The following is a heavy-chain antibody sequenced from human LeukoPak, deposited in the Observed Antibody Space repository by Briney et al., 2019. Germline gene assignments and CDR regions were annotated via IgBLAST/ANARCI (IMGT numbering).Heavy chain of an antibody. V-gene: IGHV4-61*01. J-gene: IGHJ4*02. CDR1: GGSVSSGSYY. Sequence: SETLSLTRSVSGGSVSSGSYYWSWIRQPPGEGLEWIAYIYHSGSTSYNPSLQTRVTISLDISQNQVSLRLSAVTAADTAVYYCASGRGFSGSWFDYWGQGILVTVSS. CDR2: IYHSGST. CDR3: ASGRGFSGSWFDY. D-gene: IGHD6-13*01.